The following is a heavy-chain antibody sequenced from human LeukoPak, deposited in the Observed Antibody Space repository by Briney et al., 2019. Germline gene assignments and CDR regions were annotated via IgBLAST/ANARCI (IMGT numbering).Heavy chain of an antibody. V-gene: IGHV3-7*01. J-gene: IGHJ4*02. CDR3: AKGEAAAGGY. CDR2: IKHDGSEK. Sequence: GGSLRLSCAASGLTFSRYWMSWVRQAPGKGLEWVANIKHDGSEKYYVDPVKGRFTISRDNAKNSLYLQMNSLRAEDTAVYYCAKGEAAAGGYWGQGTLVTVSS. CDR1: GLTFSRYW. D-gene: IGHD6-13*01.